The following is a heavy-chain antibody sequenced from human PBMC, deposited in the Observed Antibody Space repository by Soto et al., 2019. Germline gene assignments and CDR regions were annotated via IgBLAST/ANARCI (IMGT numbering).Heavy chain of an antibody. V-gene: IGHV3-23*01. CDR3: AKAPDYGGNSWLDY. CDR1: GFTFSSYA. Sequence: GGSLRLSCAASGFTFSSYAMSWVRQAPGKGLEWVSAISGSGGSTYYADSVKGRFTISRDNSKNTLYLQMNSLRAEDTAVYYCAKAPDYGGNSWLDYWGQGTLVTVSS. J-gene: IGHJ4*02. CDR2: ISGSGGST. D-gene: IGHD4-17*01.